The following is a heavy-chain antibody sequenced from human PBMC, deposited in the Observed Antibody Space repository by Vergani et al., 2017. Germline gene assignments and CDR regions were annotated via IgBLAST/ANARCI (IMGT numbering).Heavy chain of an antibody. J-gene: IGHJ6*02. CDR2: ISSNGGST. V-gene: IGHV3-64*01. Sequence: EVQLVESGGGLVQPGGSLRLSCAASGFTFSSYAMHWVRQAPGKGLEYVSAISSNGGSTYYANSVKGRFTISRDNSKNTLYLQMGSLRAEDMAVYYCARGPGIAVAATYYYYGMDVWGQGP. D-gene: IGHD6-19*01. CDR1: GFTFSSYA. CDR3: ARGPGIAVAATYYYYGMDV.